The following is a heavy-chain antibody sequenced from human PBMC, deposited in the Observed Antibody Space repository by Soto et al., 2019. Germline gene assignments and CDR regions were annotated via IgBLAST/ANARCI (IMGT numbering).Heavy chain of an antibody. CDR1: GGTFSNYG. CDR3: ARGGRDYEGSRYYQGEV. Sequence: QVQLVQSGAEVKKPGSSVKVSCKSSGGTFSNYGFSWVRQAPGQGLECMGVIIPIFGAEHPQKFQLRVTITAEESMNTVFMQLRGMRSEDTAVDYCARGGRDYEGSRYYQGEVWGQGTTVPVSS. D-gene: IGHD3-22*01. J-gene: IGHJ6*02. CDR2: IIPIFGA. V-gene: IGHV1-69*12.